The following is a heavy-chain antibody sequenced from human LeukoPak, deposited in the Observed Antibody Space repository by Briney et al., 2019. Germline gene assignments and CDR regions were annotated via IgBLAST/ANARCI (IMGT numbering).Heavy chain of an antibody. V-gene: IGHV3-21*01. CDR1: AFTFSSYG. CDR3: ARLARDAFDI. CDR2: ITSSSSYI. Sequence: GGSLRLSCAASAFTFSSYGVNWVRQAPGKGLEWVSSITSSSSYIYYADSVKGRFTISRDNAKNSLYLQMNRLRAEDTAVYYCARLARDAFDIWGQGTMVTVSS. J-gene: IGHJ3*02.